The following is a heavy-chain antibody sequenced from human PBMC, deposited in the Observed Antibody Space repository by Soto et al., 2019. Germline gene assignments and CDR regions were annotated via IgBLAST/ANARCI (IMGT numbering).Heavy chain of an antibody. J-gene: IGHJ5*02. Sequence: GASLRLSCAASGFTFGDYAMQWVLQAPGKGLEWVSAISWNSGSIDYADSVRGLFTISRDNAKSTLFLQMNSLRDEDTAVYYCASEFCSGGNCYTYYFDPWGQGIPVTVSS. CDR2: ISWNSGSI. CDR1: GFTFGDYA. CDR3: ASEFCSGGNCYTYYFDP. V-gene: IGHV3-9*01. D-gene: IGHD2-15*01.